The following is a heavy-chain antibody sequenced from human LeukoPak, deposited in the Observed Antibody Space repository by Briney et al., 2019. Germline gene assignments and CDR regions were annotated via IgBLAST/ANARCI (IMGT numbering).Heavy chain of an antibody. CDR2: ISSSGSTI. D-gene: IGHD2-15*01. V-gene: IGHV3-48*03. J-gene: IGHJ4*02. Sequence: GGSLRLSCAASGFTFSSYEMNWVRPAPGKGLEWVSYISSSGSTIYYADSVKGRFTISRDNAKNSLYLQMNSLRAEDTAVYYCAREDCSGGSCHFDYWGQGTLVTVSS. CDR3: AREDCSGGSCHFDY. CDR1: GFTFSSYE.